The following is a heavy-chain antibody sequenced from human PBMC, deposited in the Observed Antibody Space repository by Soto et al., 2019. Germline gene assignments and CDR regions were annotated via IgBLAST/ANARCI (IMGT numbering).Heavy chain of an antibody. Sequence: GGSLRLSCTASGFTLSSYSMSWVRQAPGKGLEWVSVISGDGGTTYYADSVEGRFTISRDNSRNTLYLQMNSLRAEDTAVYYCARTVSAAGNNWFDPWGQGTLVTVSS. CDR1: GFTLSSYS. J-gene: IGHJ5*02. CDR2: ISGDGGTT. V-gene: IGHV3-23*01. CDR3: ARTVSAAGNNWFDP. D-gene: IGHD6-13*01.